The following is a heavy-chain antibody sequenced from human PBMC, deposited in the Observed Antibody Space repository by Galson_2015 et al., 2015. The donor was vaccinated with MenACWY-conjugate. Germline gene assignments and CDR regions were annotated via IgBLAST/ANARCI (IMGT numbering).Heavy chain of an antibody. V-gene: IGHV3-23*01. D-gene: IGHD4-17*01. CDR3: AKGLYGDYGIDY. J-gene: IGHJ4*02. CDR2: ISDSGGRT. CDR1: GFTFSSVC. Sequence: SLRLSCAASGFTFSSVCMIWVRQPPGKGLEWVSSISDSGGRTYYADSVKGRFTISRDNSRKTLFLQMNSLRAEDTAVYFCAKGLYGDYGIDYWGQGILVTVSS.